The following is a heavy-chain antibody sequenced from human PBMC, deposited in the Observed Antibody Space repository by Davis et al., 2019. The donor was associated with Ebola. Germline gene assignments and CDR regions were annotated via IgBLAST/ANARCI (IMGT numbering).Heavy chain of an antibody. V-gene: IGHV1-18*01. J-gene: IGHJ3*02. CDR3: ARGRLTIFGVVIGDAFDI. D-gene: IGHD3-3*01. Sequence: AASVKVSCKASGYTFTSYGISWVRQAPGQGLEWMGWISAYNGNTNYAQKLQGRVTMTTDTSTSTAYMELRSLRSDDTAVYYCARGRLTIFGVVIGDAFDIWGQGTMVTVSS. CDR1: GYTFTSYG. CDR2: ISAYNGNT.